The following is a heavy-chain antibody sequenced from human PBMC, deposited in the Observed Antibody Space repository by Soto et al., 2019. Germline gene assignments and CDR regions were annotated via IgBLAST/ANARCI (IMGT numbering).Heavy chain of an antibody. D-gene: IGHD3-22*01. CDR3: ARDPGYYYDSSGSEGSPFDY. V-gene: IGHV3-30-3*01. Sequence: GGSLRLSCAASGFTFNSYAMHWVRQAPGKGLEWVAVISYDGSNKYYADSVKGRFTISRDNSKNTLYLQMNSLRAEDTAVYYCARDPGYYYDSSGSEGSPFDYWGQGTLVTVSS. J-gene: IGHJ4*02. CDR2: ISYDGSNK. CDR1: GFTFNSYA.